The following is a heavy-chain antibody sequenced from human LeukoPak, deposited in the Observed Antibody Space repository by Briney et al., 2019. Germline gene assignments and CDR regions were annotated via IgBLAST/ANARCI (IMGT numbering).Heavy chain of an antibody. J-gene: IGHJ4*02. CDR2: IYYTGST. CDR1: GGSIISNSYY. Sequence: PSETLSLTCTVSGGSIISNSYYWGWIRQPPGKGLEWIGSIYYTGSTNHNPSLKSRVTISVDTSKNQFSLKLSSVTAADTAVYYCTREHAGTTVDYWGQGTLVTVSS. V-gene: IGHV4-39*07. CDR3: TREHAGTTVDY. D-gene: IGHD1-1*01.